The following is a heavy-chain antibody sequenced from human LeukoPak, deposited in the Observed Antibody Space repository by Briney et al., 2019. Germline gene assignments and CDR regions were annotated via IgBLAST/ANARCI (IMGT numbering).Heavy chain of an antibody. V-gene: IGHV3-23*01. CDR1: GFTFSSYA. J-gene: IGHJ4*02. CDR2: ITDSGINT. CDR3: AKGTLGSCSGASCYPLDY. D-gene: IGHD2-15*01. Sequence: GASLRLSCAASGFTFSSYAMAWVRQAPVKGLEWVSVITDSGINTYYTDSVKGRFTVSRDNSKNTLYLQMNRLRAEDTAVYYCAKGTLGSCSGASCYPLDYWGQGTLVTVSS.